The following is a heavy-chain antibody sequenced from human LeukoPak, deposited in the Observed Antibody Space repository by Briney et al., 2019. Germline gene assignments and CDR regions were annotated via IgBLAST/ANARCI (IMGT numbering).Heavy chain of an antibody. CDR1: GFTFSSYE. V-gene: IGHV3-48*03. Sequence: PGGSLRLSCAASGFTFSSYEMNWVRQAPGKGLEWVSHISSSGGTIYYADSLKGRFTISRDNAKNSLYLQMDSLRAEDTGVYYCARREYSSSWSAPFDYWGQGTLVTVSS. CDR3: ARREYSSSWSAPFDY. CDR2: ISSSGGTI. D-gene: IGHD6-13*01. J-gene: IGHJ4*02.